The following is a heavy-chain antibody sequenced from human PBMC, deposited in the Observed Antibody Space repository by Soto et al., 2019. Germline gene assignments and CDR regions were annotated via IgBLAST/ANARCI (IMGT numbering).Heavy chain of an antibody. CDR1: GGTFSSYA. D-gene: IGHD2-2*01. J-gene: IGHJ6*02. CDR3: ARVDFQCSSTSCRMDV. V-gene: IGHV1-69*13. CDR2: IIPIFGTA. Sequence: SVKVSCKASGGTFSSYAISWVRQAPGQGLEWMGGIIPIFGTANYAQKFQGRVTITADESTSTAYMELSSLRSEDTAVYYCARVDFQCSSTSCRMDVWGQGTTVTVSS.